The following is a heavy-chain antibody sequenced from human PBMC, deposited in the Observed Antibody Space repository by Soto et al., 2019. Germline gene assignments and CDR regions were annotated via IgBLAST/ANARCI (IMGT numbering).Heavy chain of an antibody. V-gene: IGHV4-31*03. CDR3: ARGGSGLNP. D-gene: IGHD3-3*01. CDR2: IYYSGST. J-gene: IGHJ5*02. CDR1: GGSISSGGYY. Sequence: ASETLSLTCTVSGGSISSGGYYWSWIRQHPGKGLEWIGYIYYSGSTYYNPSLKSRVTISVDTSKNQFSLQLNSVTPEDTAVYYCARGGSGLNPWGQGTLVTVSS.